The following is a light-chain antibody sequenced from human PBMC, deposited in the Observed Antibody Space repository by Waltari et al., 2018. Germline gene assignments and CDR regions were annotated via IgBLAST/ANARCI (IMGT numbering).Light chain of an antibody. CDR2: DVS. J-gene: IGLJ1*01. Sequence: QSALTQPASVSGSPGQSITISCTGTSSDIGSFNNVSWYQQYPGKAPKRIIFDVSNRPSGISDRFSGSKSGNTASLTISGLQAEDEADYICTSYTTTDTLYVFGTGTQVTVL. V-gene: IGLV2-14*03. CDR1: SSDIGSFNN. CDR3: TSYTTTDTLYV.